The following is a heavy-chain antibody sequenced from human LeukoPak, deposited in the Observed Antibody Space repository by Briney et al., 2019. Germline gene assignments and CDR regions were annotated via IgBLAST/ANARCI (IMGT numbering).Heavy chain of an antibody. J-gene: IGHJ4*02. CDR2: ISGSGGST. V-gene: IGHV3-23*01. Sequence: GGSLRLSCAASGFTFSSYAMSWVRQAPGKGLEWVSAISGSGGSTYYADSVKGRFTLSRDNSKNTLYLHINSLRAEDTAVYYCAKYHSSAPADRFFGFWGQETVVSVSS. D-gene: IGHD6-19*01. CDR1: GFTFSSYA. CDR3: AKYHSSAPADRFFGF.